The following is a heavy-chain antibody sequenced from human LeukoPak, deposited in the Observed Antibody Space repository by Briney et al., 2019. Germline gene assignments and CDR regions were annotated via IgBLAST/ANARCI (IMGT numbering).Heavy chain of an antibody. CDR1: GGSFSGYY. Sequence: SETLSLTCAVYGGSFSGYYWSWIRQPPGKGLEWIGEINHSGSTNYNPSLKSRVTISVDTSKNQFSLKLSSVTAADTAVYYCASKDMATPLYYFDYWGQGTLVTVSS. D-gene: IGHD5-24*01. CDR3: ASKDMATPLYYFDY. J-gene: IGHJ4*02. V-gene: IGHV4-34*01. CDR2: INHSGST.